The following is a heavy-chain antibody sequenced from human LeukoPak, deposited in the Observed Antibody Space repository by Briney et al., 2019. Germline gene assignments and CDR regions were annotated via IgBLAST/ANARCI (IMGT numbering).Heavy chain of an antibody. J-gene: IGHJ5*02. Sequence: SETLSLTCTVPGGSISSSSYYWGWIRQPPGEGLEWIGSIFYSGGTYYNPSLMSRVTISVDTSKNQFSLKLNSVTAADTAVYYCARRDIAARLNWFDPWGQGTLVTVSS. V-gene: IGHV4-39*01. CDR3: ARRDIAARLNWFDP. CDR2: IFYSGGT. CDR1: GGSISSSSYY. D-gene: IGHD6-6*01.